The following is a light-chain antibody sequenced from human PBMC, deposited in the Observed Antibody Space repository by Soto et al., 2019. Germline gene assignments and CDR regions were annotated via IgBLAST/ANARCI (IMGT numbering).Light chain of an antibody. Sequence: QSVLTQPASVSGSPGQSITISCTGTSSDVGGYNYVSWYQQHPGKAPKLMIYDVSNRPSGVSNRFSGSKSGNTASLTISGLQAEDEADYYCSSYTRSSTVVFGVGTKVTVL. CDR3: SSYTRSSTVV. J-gene: IGLJ2*01. V-gene: IGLV2-14*01. CDR2: DVS. CDR1: SSDVGGYNY.